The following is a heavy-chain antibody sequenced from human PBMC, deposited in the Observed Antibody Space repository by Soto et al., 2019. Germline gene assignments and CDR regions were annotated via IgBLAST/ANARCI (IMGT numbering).Heavy chain of an antibody. J-gene: IGHJ3*02. CDR1: GYTFTTFA. D-gene: IGHD2-8*01. CDR3: AREGCTNGLCYATAFDI. Sequence: ASVKVSCQASGYTFTTFAIHWVRQAPGQRLEWMGWINAGYGNTGYSQEFQGRVALTRDTYASTAYMKLSSLRSEDTAVYYCAREGCTNGLCYATAFDIWGQGTMVTVSS. CDR2: INAGYGNT. V-gene: IGHV1-3*01.